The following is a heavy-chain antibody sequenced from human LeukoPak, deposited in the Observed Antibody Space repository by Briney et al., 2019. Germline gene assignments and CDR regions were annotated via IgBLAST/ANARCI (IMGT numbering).Heavy chain of an antibody. CDR2: IRSKAYGGTI. CDR1: ASTLGDYA. D-gene: IGHD3-9*01. CDR3: TRARQLRHFDWIPGGGEHDGFDI. V-gene: IGHV3-49*04. Sequence: GGSLRLSCTTSASTLGDYAINWVRQAPGKGLGWVGLIRSKAYGGTIEYAPPIKGRFTISRDESNSIVFLQMSNLKTEDTAVYFCTRARQLRHFDWIPGGGEHDGFDIWGQGSVVTVS. J-gene: IGHJ3*02.